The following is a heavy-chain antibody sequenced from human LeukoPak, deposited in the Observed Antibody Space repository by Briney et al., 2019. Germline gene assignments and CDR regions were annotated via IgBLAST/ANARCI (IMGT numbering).Heavy chain of an antibody. CDR3: ARDEVDFDNDHRFDP. D-gene: IGHD3-9*01. V-gene: IGHV4-61*01. Sequence: SETLSLTCSVSGGSVSSGSYHWSWIRQPPGKGLEWIGYIYYSGNTNYNPSHKSRVTISVDTSKNQFSLKLNSVTAADTAVHYCARDEVDFDNDHRFDPWGQGTLVTVSS. CDR1: GGSVSSGSYH. CDR2: IYYSGNT. J-gene: IGHJ5*02.